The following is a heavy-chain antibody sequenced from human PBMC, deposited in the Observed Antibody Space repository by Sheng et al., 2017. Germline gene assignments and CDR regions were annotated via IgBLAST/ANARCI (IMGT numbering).Heavy chain of an antibody. Sequence: QVQLVESGGGVVQPGRSLRLSCAASGFTFSSYAMHWVRQAPGKGLEWVAFISSDGSKKYYGDSVKGRLTISRDTSKNTLYVHMNSLRAEDTAVYYCAKELAVDYYYHTMDVWGQGTTVTVSS. CDR2: ISSDGSKK. V-gene: IGHV3-30*18. J-gene: IGHJ6*02. CDR1: GFTFSSYA. CDR3: AKELAVDYYYHTMDV.